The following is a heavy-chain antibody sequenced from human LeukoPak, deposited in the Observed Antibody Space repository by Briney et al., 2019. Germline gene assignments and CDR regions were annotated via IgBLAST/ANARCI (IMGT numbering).Heavy chain of an antibody. D-gene: IGHD1-26*01. CDR3: ARIDGSYYYYGMDV. J-gene: IGHJ6*02. CDR1: GYTFTGYY. CDR2: INPNSGGT. V-gene: IGHV1-2*02. Sequence: ASVKVSCKASGYTFTGYYMHWVRQAPGQGLEWMGWINPNSGGTNYAQKFQGRVTTTRDTSISTAYMELSSLKSDDTAVYYCARIDGSYYYYGMDVWGQGTTVTVSS.